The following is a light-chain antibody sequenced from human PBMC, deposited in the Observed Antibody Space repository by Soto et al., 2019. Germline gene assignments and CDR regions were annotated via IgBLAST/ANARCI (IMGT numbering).Light chain of an antibody. CDR2: GAS. V-gene: IGKV3-15*01. J-gene: IGKJ5*01. CDR3: QQYNNWIT. Sequence: EIVMTRSPATLSVSPGERATLSCRASQSVNSNLAWYQQKPGQAPRLLIYGASTRATGIPARFSGSGSGTEFTLTISSLQSEDFAVYYCQQYNNWITFGQGTRLEIK. CDR1: QSVNSN.